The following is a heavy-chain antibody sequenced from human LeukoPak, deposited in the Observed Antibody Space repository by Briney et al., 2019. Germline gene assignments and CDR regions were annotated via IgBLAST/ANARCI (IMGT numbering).Heavy chain of an antibody. CDR2: ISGSGGST. CDR3: AKDHQGWFGELGAFDI. CDR1: GFTFSSYA. D-gene: IGHD3-10*01. V-gene: IGHV3-23*01. J-gene: IGHJ3*02. Sequence: GGSLRPSCAASGFTFSSYAMSWVRQAPGKGLEWVSAISGSGGSTYYADSVKGRFTISRDNSKNTLYLQMNSLRAEDTAVYYCAKDHQGWFGELGAFDIWGQGTMVTVSS.